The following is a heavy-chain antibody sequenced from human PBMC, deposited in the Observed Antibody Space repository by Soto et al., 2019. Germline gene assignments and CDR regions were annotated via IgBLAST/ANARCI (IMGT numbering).Heavy chain of an antibody. V-gene: IGHV3-30-3*01. CDR2: ISYDGSNK. CDR1: GFTFSSYA. J-gene: IGHJ4*02. D-gene: IGHD3-3*01. CDR3: ANTIGRYDFWSGYVD. Sequence: QVQLVESGGGVVQPGRSLRLSCAASGFTFSSYAMHWVRQAPGKGLEWVAVISYDGSNKYYADSVKGRFTISRDNSKNTLYLQMNSLRAEDTAVYYCANTIGRYDFWSGYVDWGQGTLVTVSS.